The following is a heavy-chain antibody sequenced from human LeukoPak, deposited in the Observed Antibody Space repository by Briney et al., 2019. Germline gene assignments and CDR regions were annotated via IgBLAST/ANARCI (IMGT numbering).Heavy chain of an antibody. V-gene: IGHV3-23*01. CDR2: VRGSGTDT. D-gene: IGHD5-12*01. J-gene: IGHJ4*02. CDR3: AKTSRGNSGYDSPFHY. CDR1: GFTFSTYA. Sequence: QTGGSLRLSCAASGFTFSTYAMSWVRQARGKGLEWVSAVRGSGTDTYYADSVKGRFTISRDNSKNTLYLQMNSLRAEDTAIYYCAKTSRGNSGYDSPFHYWGQGTLVTVSS.